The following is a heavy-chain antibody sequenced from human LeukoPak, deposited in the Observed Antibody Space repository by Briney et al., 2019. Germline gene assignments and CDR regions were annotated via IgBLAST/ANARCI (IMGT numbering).Heavy chain of an antibody. J-gene: IGHJ4*02. Sequence: PSQTLSLTCTVSGGSISSGSYYWSWIRQPAGKGLEWIGRIYTSGSTNYNPSLKSRVTISVDTSKNQFSLKLSSVTAADTAVYYCARGTEDGYNSYYFDYWGQGTLVTVSS. CDR3: ARGTEDGYNSYYFDY. D-gene: IGHD5-24*01. CDR2: IYTSGST. CDR1: GGSISSGSYY. V-gene: IGHV4-61*02.